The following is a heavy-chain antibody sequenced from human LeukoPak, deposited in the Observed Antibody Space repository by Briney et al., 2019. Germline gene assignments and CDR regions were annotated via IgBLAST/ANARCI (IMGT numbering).Heavy chain of an antibody. V-gene: IGHV3-30*18. D-gene: IGHD5-18*01. CDR1: GFTFSSYG. J-gene: IGHJ6*02. CDR2: ISYDGSNK. Sequence: GGSLRLSCAASGFTFSSYGMHWVRQAPGKGLEWVAVISYDGSNKYYGDSVKGRFTISRDNSKNTLYLQMNSLRAEDTGVYYCAKIDREGYTAQDYYYGIEVLGQGTTGTGS. CDR3: AKIDREGYTAQDYYYGIEV.